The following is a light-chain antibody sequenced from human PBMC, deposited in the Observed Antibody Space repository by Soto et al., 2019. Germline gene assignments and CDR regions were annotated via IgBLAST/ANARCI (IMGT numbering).Light chain of an antibody. V-gene: IGKV3-15*01. CDR2: GAS. Sequence: EIVMTQSPATLSVSPGERASLSCRASQSVSSNLAWYQQKPGQAPRLLIYGASTRATGVPARFSGSGSGTEFALTISGLQSEDFAVYYCQQYNNWPPITFGQGTRLEIK. CDR1: QSVSSN. CDR3: QQYNNWPPIT. J-gene: IGKJ5*01.